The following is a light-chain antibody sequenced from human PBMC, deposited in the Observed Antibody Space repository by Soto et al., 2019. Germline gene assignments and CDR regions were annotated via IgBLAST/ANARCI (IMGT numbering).Light chain of an antibody. V-gene: IGKV2-28*01. CDR3: MQALQTPPT. CDR2: LGS. J-gene: IGKJ1*01. Sequence: DIVMTQSPFSLPVTPGEPASISCRSSQSLLHSKGYNYLDWYLQKPGQSPQLLIYLGSNRASGVPDRFSGSGSGTDFTLKISRVEAEDVGVYYCMQALQTPPTFGQGTKVEIK. CDR1: QSLLHSKGYNY.